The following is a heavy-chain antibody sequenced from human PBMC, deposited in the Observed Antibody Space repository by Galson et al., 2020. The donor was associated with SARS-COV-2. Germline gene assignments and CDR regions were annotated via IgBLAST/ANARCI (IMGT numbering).Heavy chain of an antibody. CDR2: IWYDGSNK. V-gene: IGHV3-33*01. J-gene: IGHJ6*02. Sequence: QLGESLKISCAASGFTFSSYGMHWVRQAPGKGLEWVAVIWYDGSNKYYADSVKGRFTISRDNSKNTLYLQMNSLRAEDTAVYYCARDSMEYDIVTGYYPPYYYYGMDVWGQGTTVTVSS. CDR3: ARDSMEYDIVTGYYPPYYYYGMDV. CDR1: GFTFSSYG. D-gene: IGHD3-9*01.